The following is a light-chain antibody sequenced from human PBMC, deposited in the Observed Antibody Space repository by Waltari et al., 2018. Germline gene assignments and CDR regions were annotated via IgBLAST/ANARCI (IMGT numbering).Light chain of an antibody. CDR3: QQSYSHTRT. J-gene: IGKJ1*01. Sequence: DIQMTQSPSSRSASVGDRVTITCRASQSISSYLNWYQQKPGIAPKLLIYAASSLQSGVPSRFSGSGSGRDFTLIISSLQPEDFATYSCQQSYSHTRTFGQGTKVEIK. CDR1: QSISSY. V-gene: IGKV1-39*01. CDR2: AAS.